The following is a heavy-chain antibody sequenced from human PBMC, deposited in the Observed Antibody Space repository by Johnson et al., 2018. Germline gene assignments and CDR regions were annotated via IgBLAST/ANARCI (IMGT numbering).Heavy chain of an antibody. V-gene: IGHV1-3*01. CDR1: GYTFTTYT. D-gene: IGHD3-22*01. CDR2: INAGNGHT. CDR3: ARGNMKVVNY. Sequence: QVQLVQSGAEVKKPGASVKVSCKASGYTFTTYTMHWVRQAPGQRLEWMGWINAGNGHTKYSQKFQGRATITMDTSATTAHMELSSLRSEDTAVYFCARGNMKVVNYWGQGTLVTVSS. J-gene: IGHJ4*02.